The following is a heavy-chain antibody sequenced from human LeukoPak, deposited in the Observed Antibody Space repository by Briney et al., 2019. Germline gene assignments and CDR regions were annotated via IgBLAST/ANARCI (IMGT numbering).Heavy chain of an antibody. CDR2: IQQHGSET. CDR1: GFTFSNYW. Sequence: GGSLRLSCEGSGFTFSNYWMSWVRQAPGKGLEWVANIQQHGSETYYGDSVKGRFTISRDNSKNTLYLQMNSLRAEDTAVYYCARDAVVRYYYGMDVWGQGTTVTVSS. CDR3: ARDAVVRYYYGMDV. D-gene: IGHD2-15*01. V-gene: IGHV3-7*03. J-gene: IGHJ6*02.